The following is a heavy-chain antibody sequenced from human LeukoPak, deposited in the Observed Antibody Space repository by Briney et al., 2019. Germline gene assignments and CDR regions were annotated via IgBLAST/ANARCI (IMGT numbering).Heavy chain of an antibody. D-gene: IGHD3-10*01. CDR2: FNADGSSA. V-gene: IGHV3-74*01. CDR1: GFTFSNAW. J-gene: IGHJ6*03. CDR3: ARCGRGLYYYSYSMDV. Sequence: LAGGSLRLSCAASGFTFSNAWMSWVRQAPGKGLEWVARFNADGSSASYADSVKGRFTISRDNAKNALYLQMNSLRGEDTAVYYCARCGRGLYYYSYSMDVWGKGTTVTVSS.